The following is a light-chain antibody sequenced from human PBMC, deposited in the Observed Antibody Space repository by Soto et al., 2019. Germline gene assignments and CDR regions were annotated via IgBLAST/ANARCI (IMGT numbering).Light chain of an antibody. CDR1: STDVGGYDY. CDR2: EVK. J-gene: IGLJ1*01. Sequence: QSVLTQPASVSGSPGQSISISCTGSSTDVGGYDYVSWYQHHPGAVPKLLIYEVKNRPSGVSYRFSGSKSGSTASLTISGLQAEDEADYYCSSYTSSSTYVFGTGTKVTVL. V-gene: IGLV2-14*01. CDR3: SSYTSSSTYV.